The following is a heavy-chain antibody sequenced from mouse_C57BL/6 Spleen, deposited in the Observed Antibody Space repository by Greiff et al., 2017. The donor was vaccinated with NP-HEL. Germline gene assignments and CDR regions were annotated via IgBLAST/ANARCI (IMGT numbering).Heavy chain of an antibody. J-gene: IGHJ4*01. CDR1: GFTFSNYW. D-gene: IGHD2-3*01. V-gene: IGHV6-3*01. CDR2: IRLKSDNYAT. Sequence: EVQLQQSGGGLVQPGGSMKLSCVASGFTFSNYWMNWVRQSPEKGLEWVAQIRLKSDNYATHYAESVKGRFTISRDDSKSSVYLQMNNLRAEDTGIYYCTGPDGYYVNAMDYWGQGTSVTVSS. CDR3: TGPDGYYVNAMDY.